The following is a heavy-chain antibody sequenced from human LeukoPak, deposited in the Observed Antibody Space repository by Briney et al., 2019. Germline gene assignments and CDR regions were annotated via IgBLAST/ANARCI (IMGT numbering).Heavy chain of an antibody. CDR1: GFNFSSYW. CDR2: IEEDGGEK. Sequence: GGSLRLSCATSGFNFSSYWMSWVRQAPGKGLEWVANIEEDGGEKNYVDSVKGRFTISRNNAKNSLYLQMNSLRAEDTAVYYCAREGGDIADTGFDYWGQGTLVTVSS. J-gene: IGHJ4*02. CDR3: AREGGDIADTGFDY. V-gene: IGHV3-7*01. D-gene: IGHD2-15*01.